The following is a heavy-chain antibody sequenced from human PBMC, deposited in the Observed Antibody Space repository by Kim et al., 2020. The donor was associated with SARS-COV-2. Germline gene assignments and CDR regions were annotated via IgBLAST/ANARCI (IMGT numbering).Heavy chain of an antibody. J-gene: IGHJ5*02. Sequence: SETLSLTCTVSGGSISSYYWSWIRQPPGKGLEWIGYIYYSGSTNYNPSLKSRVTISVDTSKNQFSLKLSSVTAADTAVYYCARFYDSSGYYYVNWFDPWGQGTLVTVSS. V-gene: IGHV4-59*01. CDR2: IYYSGST. D-gene: IGHD3-22*01. CDR3: ARFYDSSGYYYVNWFDP. CDR1: GGSISSYY.